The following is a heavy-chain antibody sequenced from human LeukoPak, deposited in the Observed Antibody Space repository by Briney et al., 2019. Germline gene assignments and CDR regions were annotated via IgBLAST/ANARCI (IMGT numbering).Heavy chain of an antibody. CDR1: GYSFTDKY. V-gene: IGHV1-2*02. J-gene: IGHJ5*02. D-gene: IGHD6-19*01. CDR2: INPNSGGT. Sequence: ASVKVSCKASGYSFTDKYMHWVRQAPGQGLEWMGWINPNSGGTNYAQKFQGRVTMTTDTSMSTAYMELSRLTSDDTAVYYCARERRKSSGWYPGWFDPWGQGTLVTVSS. CDR3: ARERRKSSGWYPGWFDP.